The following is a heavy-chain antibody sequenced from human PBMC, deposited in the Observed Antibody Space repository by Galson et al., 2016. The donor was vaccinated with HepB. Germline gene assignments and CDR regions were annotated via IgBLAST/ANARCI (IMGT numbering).Heavy chain of an antibody. CDR3: ARFTQEWLDRVYYFDY. D-gene: IGHD6-19*01. J-gene: IGHJ4*02. Sequence: SLRLSCAASGFTFGRYAMSWVRQAPGKGLEWVSAISGDGGSTYYAGSVQGRFTSSRDRSTNTMYLQMNSLRTDDTAVDYCARFTQEWLDRVYYFDYWGQGTLVTVSS. CDR2: ISGDGGST. V-gene: IGHV3-23*01. CDR1: GFTFGRYA.